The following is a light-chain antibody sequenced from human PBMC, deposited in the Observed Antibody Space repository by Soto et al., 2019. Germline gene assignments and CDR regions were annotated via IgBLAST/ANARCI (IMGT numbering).Light chain of an antibody. Sequence: QSVLTQPASVSGSPGQSITISCTGTNSDVGNYNLVSWYQQHPGKAPKLMMYEVTKRPSGVSNRFSGSKSGNTASLTISGLQAEDEADYYCCSYAGSATGVFGGGTKLTVL. J-gene: IGLJ3*02. CDR2: EVT. CDR3: CSYAGSATGV. V-gene: IGLV2-23*02. CDR1: NSDVGNYNL.